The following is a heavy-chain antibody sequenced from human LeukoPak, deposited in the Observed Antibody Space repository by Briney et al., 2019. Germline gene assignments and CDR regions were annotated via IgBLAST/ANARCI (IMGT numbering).Heavy chain of an antibody. V-gene: IGHV4-38-2*02. Sequence: GSLRLSCAASGFTFSSDAMSWVRQPPGKGLEWIGSIYYTGSTYYNPSLKSRVTISVDTSKNQFSLNLSSVTASDTAVYYCAGERGPYYHYFDYWGQGTLVTVSS. CDR1: GFTFSSDAM. D-gene: IGHD1-26*01. CDR3: AGERGPYYHYFDY. J-gene: IGHJ4*02. CDR2: IYYTGST.